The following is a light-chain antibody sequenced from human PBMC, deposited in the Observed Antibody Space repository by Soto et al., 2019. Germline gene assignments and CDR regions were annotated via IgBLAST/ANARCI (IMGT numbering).Light chain of an antibody. Sequence: DIQMSQSPSFLSESVGDRVTITCRASQSIGKHLNWYQQKPGKAPKFLIYGASTLQSGVPSRFTGSGSGTDFTLTVNSLQAEDFATYYCQQSYTSPTTFGQGTRLENK. CDR1: QSIGKH. CDR2: GAS. CDR3: QQSYTSPTT. V-gene: IGKV1-39*01. J-gene: IGKJ5*01.